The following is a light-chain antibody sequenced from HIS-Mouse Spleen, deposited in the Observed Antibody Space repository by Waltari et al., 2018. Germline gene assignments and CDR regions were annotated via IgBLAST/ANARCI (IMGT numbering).Light chain of an antibody. Sequence: QSALTQPASVSGSPGQSIPISCPGTSRDVGRYNLVSWYQQHPGKAPKLMIYEGSKRPSGVSNRFSGSKSGNTASLTISGLQAEDEADYYCCSHAGSSTLVFGGGTKLTVL. CDR1: SRDVGRYNL. CDR2: EGS. J-gene: IGLJ3*02. CDR3: CSHAGSSTLV. V-gene: IGLV2-23*01.